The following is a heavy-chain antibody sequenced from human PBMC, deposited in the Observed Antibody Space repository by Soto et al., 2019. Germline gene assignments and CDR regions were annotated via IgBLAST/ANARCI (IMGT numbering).Heavy chain of an antibody. CDR3: ARATRYFGSFDS. D-gene: IGHD1-1*01. Sequence: PGGSLRLSCAASGFNVSNNYMTWLRQAPGKGLEWVSVIYTGGSTYYAASVKGRSSISRDSSKNMVFLHVNSLRVEDTAVYYCARATRYFGSFDSWGQGTLVTVSS. CDR1: GFNVSNNY. CDR2: IYTGGST. V-gene: IGHV3-53*01. J-gene: IGHJ4*02.